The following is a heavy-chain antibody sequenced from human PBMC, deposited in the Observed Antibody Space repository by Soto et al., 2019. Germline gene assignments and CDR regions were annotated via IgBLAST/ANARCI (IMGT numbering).Heavy chain of an antibody. V-gene: IGHV4-39*01. J-gene: IGHJ4*02. CDR2: IYYSGST. CDR1: GGSISSSSYY. D-gene: IGHD3-10*01. Sequence: SETLSLTCTVSGGSISSSSYYWGWIRQPPGKGLEWIGSIYYSGSTYYNPSLKSRATISVDTSKNQFSLKLSSVTAADTAVYYCASNYGSGSYDTDYWGQGTLVTVSS. CDR3: ASNYGSGSYDTDY.